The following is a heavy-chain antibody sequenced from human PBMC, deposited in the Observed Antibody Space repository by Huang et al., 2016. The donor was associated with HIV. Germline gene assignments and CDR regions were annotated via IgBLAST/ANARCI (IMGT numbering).Heavy chain of an antibody. D-gene: IGHD3-16*01. V-gene: IGHV1-18*04. J-gene: IGHJ4*02. CDR2: ISGDNVST. CDR1: GYKFHIYE. Sequence: QIHLVQSGPEVKQPGASVKVSCKASGYKFHIYEITGVRQTPGQGLEWMGWISGDNVSTRFAQKCQDRLTMTTDVSTSTAYLELRSLRLDDTAVYYCARTKGEFDFWGQGALVTVSS. CDR3: ARTKGEFDF.